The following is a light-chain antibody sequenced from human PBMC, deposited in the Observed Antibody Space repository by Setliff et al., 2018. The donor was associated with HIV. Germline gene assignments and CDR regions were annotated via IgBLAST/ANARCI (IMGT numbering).Light chain of an antibody. CDR1: SGSVSTCHF. CDR3: VLYMGNCVSV. J-gene: IGLJ3*02. V-gene: IGLV8-61*01. Sequence: QTVVTQEPSFSVSPGGTVTLTCGLRSGSVSTCHFPSWYQQTPGQTPRMLIYSTNTRSSGVPDRFSGSILGNRAALTITLAPADDECDYYCVLYMGNCVSVFGGGTKVNVL. CDR2: STN.